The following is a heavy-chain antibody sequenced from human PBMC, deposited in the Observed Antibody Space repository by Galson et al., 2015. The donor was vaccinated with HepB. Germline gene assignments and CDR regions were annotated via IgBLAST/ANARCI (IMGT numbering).Heavy chain of an antibody. CDR2: IYYSGST. CDR3: ARVRATYYYDSSGYYLPTNLRAFDI. Sequence: TLSLTCTVSGGSISSGGYYWSWIRQHPGKGLEWIGYIYYSGSTYYNPSLKSRVTISVDTSKNQFSLKLSSVTAADTAVYYCARVRATYYYDSSGYYLPTNLRAFDIWGQGTMVTVSS. CDR1: GGSISSGGYY. D-gene: IGHD3-22*01. V-gene: IGHV4-31*03. J-gene: IGHJ3*02.